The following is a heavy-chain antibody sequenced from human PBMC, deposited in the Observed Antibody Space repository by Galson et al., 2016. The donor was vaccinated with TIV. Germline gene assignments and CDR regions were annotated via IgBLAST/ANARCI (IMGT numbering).Heavy chain of an antibody. V-gene: IGHV1-2*02. CDR1: GYIFINYY. CDR3: ARVNWARAFDY. CDR2: FNPDSGAT. J-gene: IGHJ4*02. D-gene: IGHD7-27*01. Sequence: SVKVSCKASGYIFINYYIHWVRQAPGQGLEWLGWFNPDSGATQYAQKVQGRVTMTRDTSISTAYMELRRLISDDTAVYYCARVNWARAFDYWGQGTQVTVSP.